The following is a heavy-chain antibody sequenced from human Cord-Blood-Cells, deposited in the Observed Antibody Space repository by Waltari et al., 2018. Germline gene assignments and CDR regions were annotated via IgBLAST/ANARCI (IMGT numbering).Heavy chain of an antibody. Sequence: EVQLVESGGGLVKPGGSLRLSCAASGFTFSSYSMNWVRQAPGKVLDVVSSISSSSSYIYYADSVKGRFTISRDNAKNSLYLQMNSLRAEDTAVYYCARDSSSSWYYYYYGMDVWGQGTTVTVSS. D-gene: IGHD6-13*01. V-gene: IGHV3-21*01. CDR2: ISSSSSYI. CDR1: GFTFSSYS. CDR3: ARDSSSSWYYYYYGMDV. J-gene: IGHJ6*02.